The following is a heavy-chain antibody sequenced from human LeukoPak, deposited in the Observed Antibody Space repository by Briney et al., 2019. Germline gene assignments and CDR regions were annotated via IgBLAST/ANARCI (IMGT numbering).Heavy chain of an antibody. CDR1: GFTFSSYA. Sequence: PGGSLRLSCAASGFTFSSYAMSWVRQPPGKGLEWVSAISGGGGSTYYADSVEGRFTISRDNSKNTLYLQMNSLRAEDTAVYYCAKDPVDSSSWYDGYFDYWGQGTLVTVSS. CDR2: ISGGGGST. J-gene: IGHJ4*02. D-gene: IGHD6-13*01. CDR3: AKDPVDSSSWYDGYFDY. V-gene: IGHV3-23*01.